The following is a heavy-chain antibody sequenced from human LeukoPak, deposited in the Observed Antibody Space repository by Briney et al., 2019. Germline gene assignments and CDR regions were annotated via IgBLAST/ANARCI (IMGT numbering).Heavy chain of an antibody. V-gene: IGHV3-66*01. CDR3: ASSLAVAGTGGWFDP. D-gene: IGHD6-13*01. Sequence: GGSLRLSCAASGFSVSSNYMSWVRQAPGKGLEWVSVIYSSGDTYDADSVKGRFTISRDNSKNTLYLQMNSLRAEDTAVYYCASSLAVAGTGGWFDPWGQGNLVTVSS. J-gene: IGHJ5*02. CDR2: IYSSGDT. CDR1: GFSVSSNY.